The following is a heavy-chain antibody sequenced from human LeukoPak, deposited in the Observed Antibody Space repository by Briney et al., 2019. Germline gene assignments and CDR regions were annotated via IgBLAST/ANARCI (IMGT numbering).Heavy chain of an antibody. V-gene: IGHV4-34*01. CDR2: VKHSGST. Sequence: SETLSLTCAVYGGSFSGYYWSWIRQPPGKGLGWIGEVKHSGSTNYNPSLKSRVSISVDPSKNHLYLKLSSVTPADTPVYYCARLYLQATRFDYWGQGTLVTVSS. D-gene: IGHD5-24*01. CDR1: GGSFSGYY. J-gene: IGHJ4*02. CDR3: ARLYLQATRFDY.